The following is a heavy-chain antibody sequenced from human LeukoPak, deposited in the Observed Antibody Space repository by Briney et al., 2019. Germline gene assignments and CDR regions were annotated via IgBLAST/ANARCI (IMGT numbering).Heavy chain of an antibody. J-gene: IGHJ6*03. CDR1: GYNFPIYW. D-gene: IGHD6-13*01. CDR2: IYPDGSNT. Sequence: GESLKISCQGSGYNFPIYWIGWVRQMPGQGLEWMGIIYPDGSNTIYGPSFQGPVTISADKSINTAYLEWSSLKASDTAIYYCARQGAAGKYYYYYMDVWGKGTTVTVSS. V-gene: IGHV5-51*01. CDR3: ARQGAAGKYYYYYMDV.